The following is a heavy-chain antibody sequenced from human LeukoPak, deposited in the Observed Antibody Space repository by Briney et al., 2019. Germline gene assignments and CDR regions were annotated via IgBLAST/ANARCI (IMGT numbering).Heavy chain of an antibody. J-gene: IGHJ4*02. V-gene: IGHV3-33*01. D-gene: IGHD3-10*01. CDR2: IWYDGSRQ. CDR3: AGDYPPPEF. Sequence: GGSLRLSCAASGFTFSSYVMHWARQAPGKGLEWVALIWYDGSRQYYADSVKGRFSISRDNSRNTLYLQMNSLGAEDTALYYCAGDYPPPEFWGQGTLVTVSS. CDR1: GFTFSSYV.